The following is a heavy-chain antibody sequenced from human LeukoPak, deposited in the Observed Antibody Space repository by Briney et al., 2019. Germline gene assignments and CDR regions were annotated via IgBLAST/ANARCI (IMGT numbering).Heavy chain of an antibody. D-gene: IGHD3-22*01. V-gene: IGHV3-9*01. Sequence: GGSLRLSCAASGFTFDDYAMHWVRQAPGKGLEWVSGISWNSGSIGYADSVKGRFTISRDNAKNSLYLQMNSLRAEDTAVYYCAKPSLYYYDTGGYYRYWYFDLWGRGTLVTVSS. CDR1: GFTFDDYA. CDR3: AKPSLYYYDTGGYYRYWYFDL. J-gene: IGHJ2*01. CDR2: ISWNSGSI.